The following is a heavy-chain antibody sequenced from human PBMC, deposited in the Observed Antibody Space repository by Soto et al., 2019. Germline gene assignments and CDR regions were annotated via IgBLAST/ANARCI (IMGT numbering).Heavy chain of an antibody. V-gene: IGHV1-18*01. J-gene: IGHJ4*02. CDR2: ISAYNGNT. D-gene: IGHD1-26*01. CDR1: GYTVTSYG. Sequence: QVQLVQSGAEVKKPGASVKVSCKAAGYTVTSYGISWVRQAPGPGLEWMGGISAYNGNTNYAHKLQGRVTMTTDTSTSKAYMELRSLRSDATAFYSCARGELWDDYWGQGTLVTVSS. CDR3: ARGELWDDY.